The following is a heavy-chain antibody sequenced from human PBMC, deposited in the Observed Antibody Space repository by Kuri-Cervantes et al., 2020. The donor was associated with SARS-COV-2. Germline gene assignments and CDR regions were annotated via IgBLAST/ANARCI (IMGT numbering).Heavy chain of an antibody. Sequence: GESLKISCAASGFTFSSYWMHWVRQAPGKGLEWVSSISSGSTYYADSRKGRFTISRDNSQNTLHLQMNSLRAEDTAVYYCASEIAVAGGGYYYYYGMDVWGQGTTVTVSS. CDR2: ISSGST. V-gene: IGHV3-38-3*01. D-gene: IGHD6-19*01. CDR1: GFTFSSYW. CDR3: ASEIAVAGGGYYYYYGMDV. J-gene: IGHJ6*02.